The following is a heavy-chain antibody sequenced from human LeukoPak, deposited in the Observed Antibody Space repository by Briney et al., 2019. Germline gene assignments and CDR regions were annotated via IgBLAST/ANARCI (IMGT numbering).Heavy chain of an antibody. V-gene: IGHV4-39*01. CDR3: ARSTSLGYCSGGSCYRKHFDY. Sequence: TSETLSLTCTVSGGSISNNNYYWGSIRQPPGKGLEWIGSVYYSGSTYYNPSLKSRITISVDTSKNQFSLNLSSVIATDTAVYYCARSTSLGYCSGGSCYRKHFDYWGLGTLVTVSS. D-gene: IGHD2-15*01. CDR1: GGSISNNNYY. J-gene: IGHJ4*02. CDR2: VYYSGST.